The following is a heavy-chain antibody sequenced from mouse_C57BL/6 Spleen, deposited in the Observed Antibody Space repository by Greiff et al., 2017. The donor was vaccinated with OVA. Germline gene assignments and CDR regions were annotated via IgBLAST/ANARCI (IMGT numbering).Heavy chain of an antibody. CDR1: GYSFTSYY. J-gene: IGHJ3*01. CDR2: IYPGSGNT. V-gene: IGHV1-66*01. Sequence: VQLQQSGPELVKPGASVKISCKASGYSFTSYYIHWVKQRPGQGLEWIGWIYPGSGNTKYNEKFKGKATLTADKSSSTAYMQLSSLTSEESAVYYCARFDGGFAYWGQGTLVTVSA. CDR3: ARFDGGFAY.